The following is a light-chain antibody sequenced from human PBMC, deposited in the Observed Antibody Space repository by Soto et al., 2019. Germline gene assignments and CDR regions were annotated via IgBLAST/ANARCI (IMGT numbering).Light chain of an antibody. CDR1: QCVTSY. J-gene: IGKJ5*01. CDR2: GAS. V-gene: IGKV3-15*01. Sequence: MTHSPATLSVSPLQIATLSFRASQCVTSYLALYQQKPGQAPRLLIYGASTRATGIPARFSGSGSGTDFTLTITRLEPEDFALYYCQKYGGSPINFGLGTRLEIK. CDR3: QKYGGSPIN.